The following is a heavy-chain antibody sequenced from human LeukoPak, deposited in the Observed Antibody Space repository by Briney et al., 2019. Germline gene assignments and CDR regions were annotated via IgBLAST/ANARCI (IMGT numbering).Heavy chain of an antibody. CDR2: INAGNGNT. Sequence: ASVKVSCKASGYTFASYAMHWVRHAPGQRLEWMGWINAGNGNTKYSQKFQGRVTITRDTSASTAYMELSSLRSEDTAVYYCARDSPYYYGSGSYYNHPYGMDVWGQGTTATVSS. D-gene: IGHD3-10*01. J-gene: IGHJ6*02. V-gene: IGHV1-3*01. CDR1: GYTFASYA. CDR3: ARDSPYYYGSGSYYNHPYGMDV.